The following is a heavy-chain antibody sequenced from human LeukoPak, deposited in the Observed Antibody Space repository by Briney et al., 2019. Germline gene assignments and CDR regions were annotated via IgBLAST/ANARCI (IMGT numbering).Heavy chain of an antibody. CDR1: GFTFSTYA. J-gene: IGHJ4*02. CDR2: ISNGGGYT. V-gene: IGHV3-23*01. Sequence: GGSLRLSCAASGFTFSTYAMSWVRQATGKGLEWVSAISNGGGYTYYADSVKGRFTISRDNSKSTLYLQMNSLRAEDTALYYCAKPFSGSGWYYFDYWGQGALVTVSS. D-gene: IGHD6-19*01. CDR3: AKPFSGSGWYYFDY.